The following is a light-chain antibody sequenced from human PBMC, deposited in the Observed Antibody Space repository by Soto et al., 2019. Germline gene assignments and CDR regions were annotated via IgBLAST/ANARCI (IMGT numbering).Light chain of an antibody. J-gene: IGLJ2*01. Sequence: QSALTQPASVSGSPGQSITISCTGTSSDVGGYNYVSWYQQHPGKAPKLMIYDVSNRPSEVSDRFSGSKSGNTAFLTISGVQDEDEADYYCTSYATSRDVIFGGGTKLTVL. CDR3: TSYATSRDVI. V-gene: IGLV2-14*01. CDR1: SSDVGGYNY. CDR2: DVS.